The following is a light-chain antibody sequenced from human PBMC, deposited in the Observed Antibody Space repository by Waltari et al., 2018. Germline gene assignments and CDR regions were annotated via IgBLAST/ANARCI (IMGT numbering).Light chain of an antibody. CDR2: AAS. Sequence: DIQMTQSPSSLSASVGDRVTITCRASQNIRNYLNWYQQKPGEAPKLLIYAASSLQSGVPPRVSGSGSGTDFSLTITSLRPEDFASYCCQQTYGTPPTFGQGTKLEIK. CDR3: QQTYGTPPT. V-gene: IGKV1-39*01. CDR1: QNIRNY. J-gene: IGKJ2*01.